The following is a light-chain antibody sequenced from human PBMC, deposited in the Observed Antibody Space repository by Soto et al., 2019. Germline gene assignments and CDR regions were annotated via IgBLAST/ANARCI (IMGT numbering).Light chain of an antibody. V-gene: IGLV1-47*01. CDR1: SSNVGSNY. Sequence: QSMLTQPPSASGTPGQRVTISCSGSSSNVGSNYVYWYQQVPGTAPILLMHWDGQRPSGVPDRFSGSKSGTSASLAISGLRSEDEADYYCAAWDDSLSGVVFGGGTQLTVL. CDR3: AAWDDSLSGVV. CDR2: WDG. J-gene: IGLJ7*01.